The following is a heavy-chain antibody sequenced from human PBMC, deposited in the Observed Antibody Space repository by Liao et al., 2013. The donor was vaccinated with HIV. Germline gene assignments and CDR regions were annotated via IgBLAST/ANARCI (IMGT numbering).Heavy chain of an antibody. D-gene: IGHD6-13*01. CDR1: GGSISRSDYS. CDR2: IYHNGSS. J-gene: IGHJ4*02. V-gene: IGHV4-30-2*01. Sequence: QLQLQESGSGLVKPSQTLSLTCGVSGGSISRSDYSWTWIRQPPGRGLEWIGYIYHNGSSYYSPSLKSRVTMSVGWSKNQFSLKLSSVTAADTAVYYCARPSNSSTATHFDYWGQGTLVTVSS. CDR3: ARPSNSSTATHFDY.